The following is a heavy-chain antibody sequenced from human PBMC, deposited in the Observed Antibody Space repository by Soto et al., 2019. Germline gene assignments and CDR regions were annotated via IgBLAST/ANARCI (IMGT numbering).Heavy chain of an antibody. CDR2: IIPLLGTT. J-gene: IGHJ4*02. Sequence: QVQLVQSGAEVKKPGSSVKVSCRASGGSFNSYAMNWVRQAPGQGLEWMGGIIPLLGTTYYAQKFQGRVTITADESATTPYMDLNSLEFEDTAHYYCARPLSYYDSWMGYPPFAYRGQGTLVTVSS. CDR3: ARPLSYYDSWMGYPPFAY. CDR1: GGSFNSYA. D-gene: IGHD3-3*01. V-gene: IGHV1-69*01.